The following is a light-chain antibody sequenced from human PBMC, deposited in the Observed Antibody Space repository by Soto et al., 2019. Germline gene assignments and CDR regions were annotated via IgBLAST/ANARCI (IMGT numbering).Light chain of an antibody. Sequence: EIVMTQSPATLSVSPGERATLSCRASQSVTNSLAWYQQKPGQATRLLIYGASTRATGIPARFSGSGSATEFTLTISSLQSEDSAVYYCHHYNNWPPYTFGQGTKLEIK. CDR1: QSVTNS. V-gene: IGKV3D-15*01. CDR2: GAS. J-gene: IGKJ2*01. CDR3: HHYNNWPPYT.